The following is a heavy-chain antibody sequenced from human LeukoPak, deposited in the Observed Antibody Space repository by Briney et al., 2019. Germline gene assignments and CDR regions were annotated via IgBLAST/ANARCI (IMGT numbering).Heavy chain of an antibody. V-gene: IGHV1-18*01. CDR2: ISAYNGNT. CDR1: GYIFTSYG. CDR3: ARVPYGNYHYYYMDV. J-gene: IGHJ6*03. Sequence: ASVKVSCKASGYIFTSYGISWVRQVPGQGLEWMGWISAYNGNTNYAQKFQGRVTITADKSTSTAYMELSSLRSEDTAVYYCARVPYGNYHYYYMDVWGKGTTVTVSS. D-gene: IGHD3-10*01.